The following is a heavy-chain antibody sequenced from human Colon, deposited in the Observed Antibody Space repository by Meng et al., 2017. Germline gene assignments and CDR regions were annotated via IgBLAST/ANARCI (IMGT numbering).Heavy chain of an antibody. CDR3: ARVDFPGDFRDSSGLGL. V-gene: IGHV4-34*01. CDR2: INHGGGT. Sequence: QGPPKGWGARRLRPSETLSLTCTVYGGSFTDFYWSWVRQSPERGLEWIGEINHGGGTNYNPSLSSRVTISLDTSKNQFFLKMNSVTAADTAVYYCARVDFPGDFRDSSGLGLWGQGTLVTVS. D-gene: IGHD3-22*01. J-gene: IGHJ4*02. CDR1: GGSFTDFY.